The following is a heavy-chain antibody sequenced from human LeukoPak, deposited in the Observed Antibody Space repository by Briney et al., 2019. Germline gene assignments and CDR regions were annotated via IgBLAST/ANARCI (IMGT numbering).Heavy chain of an antibody. CDR3: ATGGRSGVSLEQ. CDR2: IYSGGST. Sequence: GGSLRLSCVVSGFIVSSNYMTWVRQAPGKGLDWISLIYSGGSTYYADSVMGRFTISRDNSKTTLFLQMNSLKAEDTAVYYCATGGRSGVSLEQWGQGTLVTVSS. V-gene: IGHV3-53*01. D-gene: IGHD1/OR15-1a*01. J-gene: IGHJ4*02. CDR1: GFIVSSNY.